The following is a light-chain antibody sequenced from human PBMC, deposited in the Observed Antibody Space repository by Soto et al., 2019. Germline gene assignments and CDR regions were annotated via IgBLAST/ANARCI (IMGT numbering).Light chain of an antibody. Sequence: EIVLTQSPGTLSLSPGERATLSCRASQSVSSNYLAWYQQKPAQAPRVLIYGASTRASGVPDRFSGSGSGTDFTLTISRLEPEDFAVYYCQQYAISPLFGQGTKVEI. CDR3: QQYAISPL. J-gene: IGKJ1*01. CDR1: QSVSSNY. CDR2: GAS. V-gene: IGKV3-20*01.